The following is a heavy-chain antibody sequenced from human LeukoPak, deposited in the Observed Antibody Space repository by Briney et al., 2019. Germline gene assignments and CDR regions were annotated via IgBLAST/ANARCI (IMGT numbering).Heavy chain of an antibody. D-gene: IGHD3-22*01. CDR3: VGDYYAQY. Sequence: WGSLTLSCIVSGFSYSTYSYGLGCQAPGEGLEWVANINPDVSQKYYVDSLRGRFTISRDNAKNSLYLQLNSLRAEDTAVYYSVGDYYAQYWG. J-gene: IGHJ4*01. V-gene: IGHV3-7*05. CDR2: INPDVSQK. CDR1: GFSYSTYS.